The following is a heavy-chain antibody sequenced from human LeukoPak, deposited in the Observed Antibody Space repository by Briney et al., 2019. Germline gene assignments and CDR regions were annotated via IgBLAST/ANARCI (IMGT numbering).Heavy chain of an antibody. Sequence: GASVTVSCKASGYTFTGYYMHWVRQAPAQGREWMGWINPNSGGTNYAQKFQGRVTMTRDTSISTAYMELSRLGSDDTAVYYCARAFRYNWFDPWGQGTLVTVSS. J-gene: IGHJ5*02. CDR1: GYTFTGYY. V-gene: IGHV1-2*02. CDR3: ARAFRYNWFDP. CDR2: INPNSGGT.